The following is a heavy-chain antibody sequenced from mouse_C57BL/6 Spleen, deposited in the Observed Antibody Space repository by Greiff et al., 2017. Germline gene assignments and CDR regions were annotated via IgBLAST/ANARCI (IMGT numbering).Heavy chain of an antibody. CDR3: ARGNNGSSYDY. Sequence: VQLQQPGAELVKPGASVNLSCKASGYTFTSYWMHWVKQRPGGGLEWFGRLYPNSGGTKYNEKFKSKATLTVDKPSSTAYMQISSLTSEDSAVYYCARGNNGSSYDYRGQGTTLTVYS. V-gene: IGHV1-72*01. J-gene: IGHJ2*01. D-gene: IGHD1-1*01. CDR2: LYPNSGGT. CDR1: GYTFTSYW.